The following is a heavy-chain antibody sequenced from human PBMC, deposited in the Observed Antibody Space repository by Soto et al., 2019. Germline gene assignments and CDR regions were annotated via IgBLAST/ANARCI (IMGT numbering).Heavy chain of an antibody. CDR3: ARGLLLLYYYYYGMDV. CDR2: ISSSGSTI. J-gene: IGHJ6*02. V-gene: IGHV3-48*03. CDR1: GFTFSSYE. Sequence: LRLSCAASGFTFSSYEMNWVRQAPGKGLEWVSYISSSGSTIYYADSVKGRFTISRDNAKNSLYLQMNSLRAEDTAVYYCARGLLLLYYYYYGMDVWGQGTTVTVSS. D-gene: IGHD3-22*01.